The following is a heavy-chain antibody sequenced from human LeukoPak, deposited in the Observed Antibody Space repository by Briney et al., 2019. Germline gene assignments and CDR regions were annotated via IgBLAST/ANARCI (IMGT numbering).Heavy chain of an antibody. Sequence: PGGSLRLSCAASGFSLSHYYMSWVRQAPGKGLEWVSFISSDSTHTNYADSLKGRFTISRDVAKNSLYLQMNSLRAEDTALYYCARNPGTGTLDYWGQGTLVSVS. CDR1: GFSLSHYY. CDR2: ISSDSTHT. J-gene: IGHJ4*02. CDR3: ARNPGTGTLDY. V-gene: IGHV3-11*06. D-gene: IGHD6-13*01.